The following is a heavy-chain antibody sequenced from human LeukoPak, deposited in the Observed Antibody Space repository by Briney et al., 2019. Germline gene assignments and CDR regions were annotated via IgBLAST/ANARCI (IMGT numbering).Heavy chain of an antibody. CDR2: MNPNSGNT. CDR3: ARGYTVPHYFDY. J-gene: IGHJ4*02. V-gene: IGHV1-8*01. CDR1: GYTFTSYD. Sequence: ASVKVSCKASGYTFTSYDINWVRQATGQGLEWMGWMNPNSGNTGYAQKFQGRVTMTRNTSISTAYMELSSLRSEDTAVYYCARGYTVPHYFDYWGQGTLVTVSS. D-gene: IGHD4-17*01.